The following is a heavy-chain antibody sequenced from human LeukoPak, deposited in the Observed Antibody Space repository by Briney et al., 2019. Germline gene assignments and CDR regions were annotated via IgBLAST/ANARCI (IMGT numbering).Heavy chain of an antibody. V-gene: IGHV3-23*01. J-gene: IGHJ4*02. D-gene: IGHD5-12*01. CDR2: ISGSGGST. CDR3: AKDLGDDSGYDSKFDY. Sequence: GGSLRLSCAASGFTFSSYAMSWVRQAPGKGLEWVSAISGSGGSTYYADSVKGRFTISRDNSKNTLYLQMNSLRAEDTAVYYCAKDLGDDSGYDSKFDYWGQGTLVTVSS. CDR1: GFTFSSYA.